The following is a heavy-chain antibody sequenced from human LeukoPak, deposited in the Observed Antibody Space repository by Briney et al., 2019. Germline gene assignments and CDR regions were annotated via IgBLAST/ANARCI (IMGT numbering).Heavy chain of an antibody. V-gene: IGHV4-39*01. CDR1: GSSISSSSYY. CDR2: IYYSGST. D-gene: IGHD3-3*01. CDR3: ARRHVLRFLEWLLPD. Sequence: PSETLSLTCTVSGSSISSSSYYWGWIRQPPGKGLEWIGSIYYSGSTYYNPSLKSRVTISVDTSKNQFSLKLSSVTAADTAVYYCARRHVLRFLEWLLPDWGQGTLVTVSS. J-gene: IGHJ4*02.